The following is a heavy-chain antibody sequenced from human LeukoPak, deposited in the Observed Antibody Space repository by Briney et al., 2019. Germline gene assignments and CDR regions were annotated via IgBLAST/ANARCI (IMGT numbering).Heavy chain of an antibody. D-gene: IGHD4-17*01. CDR1: GFTFSSYA. Sequence: GGSLRLSCAAPGFTFSSYAMNWVRQPPGKGLEWVSYISSSGTTIYYADSVKGRSTISRDIARNSLFLQMNSLRDEDTAVYYCARVSTVTKDYWGQGTLVTVSS. CDR3: ARVSTVTKDY. CDR2: ISSSGTTI. J-gene: IGHJ4*02. V-gene: IGHV3-48*02.